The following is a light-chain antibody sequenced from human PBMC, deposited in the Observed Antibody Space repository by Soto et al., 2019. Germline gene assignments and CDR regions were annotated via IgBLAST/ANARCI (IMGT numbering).Light chain of an antibody. CDR1: QSVSRSY. J-gene: IGKJ2*01. CDR2: GAS. V-gene: IGKV3-20*01. Sequence: EIVLTQSPGTLSLSPGERATLSCRASQSVSRSYLAWYQQKPGQAPRLLIYGASSRATGTPDRFSGSGSGTDFTLTISSLEPEDFAVYYGQQYGSSPGYTFGQGTKLEIK. CDR3: QQYGSSPGYT.